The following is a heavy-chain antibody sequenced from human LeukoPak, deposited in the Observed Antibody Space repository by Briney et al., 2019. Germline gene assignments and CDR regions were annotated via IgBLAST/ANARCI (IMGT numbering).Heavy chain of an antibody. CDR3: ARGESSYGD. CDR2: ISASGRGT. Sequence: PGGSLRLSCAGSGFNFSSFVMTWVRQAPGKGLEWVSSISASGRGTYYADSVKGRFTISRDNSKNTLYLQMNSLRAEDTAVYYCARGESSYGDWGQGTLVTVSS. D-gene: IGHD5-18*01. J-gene: IGHJ4*02. CDR1: GFNFSSFV. V-gene: IGHV3-23*01.